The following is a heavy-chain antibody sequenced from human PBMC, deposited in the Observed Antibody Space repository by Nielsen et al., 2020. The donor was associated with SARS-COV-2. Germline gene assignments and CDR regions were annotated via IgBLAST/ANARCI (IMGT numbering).Heavy chain of an antibody. CDR3: VRVPLGGAFYHMDV. D-gene: IGHD2/OR15-2a*01. J-gene: IGHJ6*04. Sequence: GESLKISCEASGFTISRYGMHWVRQAPGKGLEWVTFISYDGSVKYYADSVKGRFTISRDNSKNMLYLLMNSLRAEDTATYYCVRVPLGGAFYHMDVWGKGTTVTVSS. V-gene: IGHV3-30*03. CDR2: ISYDGSVK. CDR1: GFTISRYG.